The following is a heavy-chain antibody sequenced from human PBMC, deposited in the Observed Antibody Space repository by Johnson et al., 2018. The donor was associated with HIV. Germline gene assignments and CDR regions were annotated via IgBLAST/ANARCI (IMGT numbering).Heavy chain of an antibody. Sequence: VQLVESGGGLVQPGGSLRLSCAASGFNFSTFVMSWVRQAPGKGLEWVSSICGSGGGTYYADSVRGRFTISRDNSKNTLYLQMNSLRGDDTAVSYCAKDREPASYDAFDIWDQVTMVTVSS. CDR3: AKDREPASYDAFDI. D-gene: IGHD1-26*01. J-gene: IGHJ3*02. CDR2: ICGSGGGT. CDR1: GFNFSTFV. V-gene: IGHV3-23*04.